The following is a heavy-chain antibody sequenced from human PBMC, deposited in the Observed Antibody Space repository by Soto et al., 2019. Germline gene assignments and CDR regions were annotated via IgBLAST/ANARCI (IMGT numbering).Heavy chain of an antibody. CDR3: ARGTTVVTPYYYYGMDV. J-gene: IGHJ6*02. D-gene: IGHD4-17*01. CDR1: GYTFTSYA. V-gene: IGHV1-18*01. CDR2: ISAYNGNT. Sequence: GASVKVSCKASGYTFTSYAISWVRQAPGQGLEWMGWISAYNGNTNYAQKLQGRVTMTTDTSTSTAYMELRSLRSDDTAVYYCARGTTVVTPYYYYGMDVWGQGTTVTVSS.